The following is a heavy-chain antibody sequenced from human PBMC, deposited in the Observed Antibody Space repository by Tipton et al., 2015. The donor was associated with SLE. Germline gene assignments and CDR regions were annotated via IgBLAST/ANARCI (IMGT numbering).Heavy chain of an antibody. CDR3: ATGYDFQTGWFQH. V-gene: IGHV4-38-2*02. CDR2: MYHSGTT. CDR1: DYSIKRGFY. Sequence: LRLSCTVSDYSIKRGFYWGWIRQSPGKGLEWIVNMYHSGTTYYNPSLKSRVTISLDMSKNQYSLRMKSVTAADTAVYYCATGYDFQTGWFQHWGQGTLVTVSS. J-gene: IGHJ1*01. D-gene: IGHD5-12*01.